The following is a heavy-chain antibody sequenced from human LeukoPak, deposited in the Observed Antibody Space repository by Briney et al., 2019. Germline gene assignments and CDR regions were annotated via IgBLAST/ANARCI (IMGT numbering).Heavy chain of an antibody. CDR1: GGSISSGDYY. V-gene: IGHV4-30-4*01. CDR3: ARERGQIVVVTAGGEVDAFDI. D-gene: IGHD3-22*01. CDR2: IYYSGST. J-gene: IGHJ3*02. Sequence: PSQTLSVTCTVSGGSISSGDYYWSWIRQPPGKGLEWIGYIYYSGSTYYNPSLKSRVTISVDTSKNQFSLKLSSVTAADTAVYYCARERGQIVVVTAGGEVDAFDIWGQGTMVTVSS.